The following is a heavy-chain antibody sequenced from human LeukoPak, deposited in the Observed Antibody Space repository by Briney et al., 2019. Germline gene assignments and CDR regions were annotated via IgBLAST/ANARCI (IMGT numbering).Heavy chain of an antibody. CDR1: GGSISSSLYY. V-gene: IGHV4-39*02. CDR3: ARAWLQSRTHWFDP. D-gene: IGHD5-24*01. CDR2: IYYSGST. J-gene: IGHJ5*02. Sequence: SETLSLTCTVSGGSISSSLYYWGWIRQPPGKGLEWIGSIYYSGSTYYNPSLKSRVAISVDTSKNHFSLKLISVTAADTAVYYCARAWLQSRTHWFDPWGQGTLVTVSS.